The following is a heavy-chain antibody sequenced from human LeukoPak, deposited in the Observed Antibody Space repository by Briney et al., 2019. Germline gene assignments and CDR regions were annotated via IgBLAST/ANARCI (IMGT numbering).Heavy chain of an antibody. CDR3: ARPMIRGTNWFDP. J-gene: IGHJ5*02. V-gene: IGHV1-2*02. CDR1: GCTFTGFY. Sequence: ASVKVSCKTSGCTFTGFYLHWVRQAPGQGLEWLGWINPNSGVANYAQKFQDRVTMTRDTSITTAYMELSGLTSDDTAVYYCARPMIRGTNWFDPWGQGTLVTVSS. D-gene: IGHD3-10*01. CDR2: INPNSGVA.